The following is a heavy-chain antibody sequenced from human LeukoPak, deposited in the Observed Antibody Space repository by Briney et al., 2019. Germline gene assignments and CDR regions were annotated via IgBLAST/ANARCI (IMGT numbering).Heavy chain of an antibody. CDR1: GFTFSSYS. J-gene: IGHJ6*03. Sequence: PGGSLRLSCAASGFTFSSYSMNWVRQAPGKGLEWVSSISSSSSYIYYADSVKGRFTISRDNAKNSLYLQMNSLRAEDTAVYYCARNTAAIVLRYFYFYMDVWGKGTTVTVSS. CDR2: ISSSSSYI. CDR3: ARNTAAIVLRYFYFYMDV. V-gene: IGHV3-21*01. D-gene: IGHD2-2*02.